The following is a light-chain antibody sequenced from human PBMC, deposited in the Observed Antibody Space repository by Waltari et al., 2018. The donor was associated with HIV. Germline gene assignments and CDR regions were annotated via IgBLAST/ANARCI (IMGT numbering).Light chain of an antibody. Sequence: QLVLTQSPSASASLGASIKLTCPLNIGHRSYAIAWHQQHPGKGPRFLLRLNPNGSLTKGDGIPDRFSGSSSGAERSLTISNLQSEDEADYYCQAWGTGIRGVFGGGTKLTVL. J-gene: IGLJ3*02. CDR3: QAWGTGIRGV. V-gene: IGLV4-69*01. CDR2: LNPNGSL. CDR1: IGHRSYA.